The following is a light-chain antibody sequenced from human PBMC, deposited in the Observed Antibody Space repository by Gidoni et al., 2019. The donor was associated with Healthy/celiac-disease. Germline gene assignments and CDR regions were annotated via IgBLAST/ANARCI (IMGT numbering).Light chain of an antibody. V-gene: IGKV1-39*01. Sequence: DMQMTQSPSSLSASVGDRVTITCRASQSISSYLNWYQQKPGKAPKLLIYAASSLQSGVPSRFSCSGSGTDFTLTISRLQPEDFATYYCQQSYSTPLTFGGGTKVEIK. CDR3: QQSYSTPLT. CDR2: AAS. CDR1: QSISSY. J-gene: IGKJ4*01.